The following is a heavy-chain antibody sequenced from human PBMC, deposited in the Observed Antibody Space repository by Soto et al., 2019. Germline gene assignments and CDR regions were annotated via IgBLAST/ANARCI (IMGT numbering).Heavy chain of an antibody. Sequence: NPSETLSLTCTVSGGSISSDDYYWSWIRQPPGKGLEWIGYIYYTGRTSYNPSLKSRISISVDTSKNHFSLKLSSVSAADTAVYYCARELSNSPDYFDYWGQGTLVTVSS. D-gene: IGHD6-6*01. CDR3: ARELSNSPDYFDY. CDR2: IYYTGRT. J-gene: IGHJ4*02. CDR1: GGSISSDDYY. V-gene: IGHV4-30-4*01.